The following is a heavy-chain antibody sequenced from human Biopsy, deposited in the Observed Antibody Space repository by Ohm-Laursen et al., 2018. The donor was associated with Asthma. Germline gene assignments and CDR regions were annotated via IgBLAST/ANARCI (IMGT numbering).Heavy chain of an antibody. CDR3: ARDTRPNWFDP. D-gene: IGHD3-3*01. J-gene: IGHJ5*02. CDR2: ISYDGSNK. CDR1: GFSFSNFA. Sequence: SLRLSCTASGFSFSNFAIHWVRQAPGKGLEWVAVISYDGSNKYYADSVKGRFTISRDNSKNTLYLQMNSLRAEDTAVYYYARDTRPNWFDPWGQGTLVTVSS. V-gene: IGHV3-30*03.